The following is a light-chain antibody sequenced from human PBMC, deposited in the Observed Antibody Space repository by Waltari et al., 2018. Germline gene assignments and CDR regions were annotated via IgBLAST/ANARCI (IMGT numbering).Light chain of an antibody. V-gene: IGKV4-1*01. CDR3: QQYYRNPYT. CDR2: WSS. J-gene: IGKJ2*01. CDR1: QSILYSANNKNY. Sequence: DIVVTQSPDSLPVSLRQKATISCKGSQSILYSANNKNYLAWFQKKPGQPPKLLIYWSSTRESGVPDRFSGSGSGTEFSLTISGLQAEDVAVYYCQQYYRNPYTFGQGTNLEI.